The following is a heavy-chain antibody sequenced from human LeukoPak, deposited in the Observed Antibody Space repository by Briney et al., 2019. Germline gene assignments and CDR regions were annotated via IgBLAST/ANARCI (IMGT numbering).Heavy chain of an antibody. CDR3: ARVTGYMIEDYFDY. CDR2: IYYSGST. CDR1: GGSISSYY. D-gene: IGHD3-22*01. J-gene: IGHJ4*02. V-gene: IGHV4-59*01. Sequence: SETLSLTCTVSGGSISSYYWSWIRQPPGKGLEWTGYIYYSGSTNYNPSLKSRVTISVDTSKNQFSLKLSSVTAADTAVYYCARVTGYMIEDYFDYWGQGTLVTVSS.